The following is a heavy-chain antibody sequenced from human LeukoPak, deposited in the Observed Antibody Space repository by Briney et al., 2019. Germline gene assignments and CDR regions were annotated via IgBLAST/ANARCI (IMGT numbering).Heavy chain of an antibody. CDR1: GFTFSSYE. CDR3: AREAIRWFGP. J-gene: IGHJ5*02. CDR2: ISSSGNTI. D-gene: IGHD2-2*02. V-gene: IGHV3-48*03. Sequence: GGSLRLSCAASGFTFSSYEMTWVRQAPGKGLEWVSYISSSGNTIYYADSVKGRFTISRDNARNSLYLQMNSLRAEDTAVYYCAREAIRWFGPWGQGTLVTVSS.